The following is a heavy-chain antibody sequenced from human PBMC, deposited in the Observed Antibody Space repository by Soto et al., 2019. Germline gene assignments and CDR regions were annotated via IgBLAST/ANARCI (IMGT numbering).Heavy chain of an antibody. Sequence: QVQLVQSGAEVKKPGSSVKVSCKASGGTFSSYAISWVRQAPGQGLEWMGGIIPIFGTANYAQKFQGRVTITADDSTGTAEMEVRCLGSEYTAGDSRAGGGAYCGGDCYSSDYWGQGTLVTVSS. J-gene: IGHJ4*02. CDR2: IIPIFGTA. D-gene: IGHD2-21*02. CDR1: GGTFSSYA. CDR3: AGGGAYCGGDCYSSDY. V-gene: IGHV1-69*01.